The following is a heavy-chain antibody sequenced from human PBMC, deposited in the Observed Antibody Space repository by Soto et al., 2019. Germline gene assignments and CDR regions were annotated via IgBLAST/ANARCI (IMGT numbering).Heavy chain of an antibody. CDR2: IYYSGST. V-gene: IGHV4-59*08. CDR3: ARRYGGAFDI. CDR1: GGSISSYC. Sequence: SETLCLTWTVSGGSISSYCWSWIRQPPGKGLEWIGYIYYSGSTNYNPSLKSRVTISVDTSKNQFSLKLSSVTAADTAVYYCARRYGGAFDIWGQGTMVTVSS. J-gene: IGHJ3*02. D-gene: IGHD3-10*01.